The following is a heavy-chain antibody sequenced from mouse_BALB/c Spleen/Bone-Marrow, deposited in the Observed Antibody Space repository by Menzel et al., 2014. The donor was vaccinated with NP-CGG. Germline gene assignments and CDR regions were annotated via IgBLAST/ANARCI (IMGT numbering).Heavy chain of an antibody. CDR3: ARSAGYWYFDV. CDR2: IDTSDSYT. J-gene: IGHJ1*01. CDR1: GYTFIDYW. D-gene: IGHD1-2*01. Sequence: VQLQQSGAELVMPGASVKMSCKASGYTFIDYWMHWVKQRPGQGLEWIGAIDTSDSYTSYNQKFKGKATLTVDESSSTAYMQLSSLTSEDSAVYYCARSAGYWYFDVWGAGTTVTVSS. V-gene: IGHV1-69*01.